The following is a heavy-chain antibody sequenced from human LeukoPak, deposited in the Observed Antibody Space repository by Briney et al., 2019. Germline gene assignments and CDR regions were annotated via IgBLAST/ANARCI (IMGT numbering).Heavy chain of an antibody. CDR3: ARRRLEEWELHDAFDI. Sequence: GESLKIPCKGSGYSFTSYWIGWVRQMPGKGLEWMGIIYPGDSDTRYSPSFQGQVTISADKSISTAYLQWSSLKASDTAMYYCARRRLEEWELHDAFDIWGQGTMVTVSS. D-gene: IGHD1-26*01. J-gene: IGHJ3*02. CDR1: GYSFTSYW. CDR2: IYPGDSDT. V-gene: IGHV5-51*01.